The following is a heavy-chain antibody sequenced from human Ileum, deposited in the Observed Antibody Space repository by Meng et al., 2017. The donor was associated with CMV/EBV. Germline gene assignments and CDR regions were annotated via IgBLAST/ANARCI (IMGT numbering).Heavy chain of an antibody. D-gene: IGHD1-26*01. J-gene: IGHJ4*02. CDR2: MNAGNGNT. Sequence: KASGYTFTGHAMHWVRQAPGQRLEWMGWMNAGNGNTEYSQKFQGRVTITRDTSASTAFMEVSTLRSEDTAVYYCARGVHSGAYLIDFWGQGTLVTVSS. CDR1: GYTFTGHA. V-gene: IGHV1-3*01. CDR3: ARGVHSGAYLIDF.